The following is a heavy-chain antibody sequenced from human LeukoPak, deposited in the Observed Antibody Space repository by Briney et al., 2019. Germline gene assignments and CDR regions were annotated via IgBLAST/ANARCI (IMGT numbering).Heavy chain of an antibody. CDR3: ATAPSWGLGMDV. V-gene: IGHV1-24*01. J-gene: IGHJ6*02. Sequence: ASVEVSCKVSGYTLTELSMHWVRQAPGKGLEWMGGFDPEDGETIYAQKFQGRVTMTEDTSTDTAYMELSSLRSEDAAVYYCATAPSWGLGMDVWGQGTTVTVSS. CDR2: FDPEDGET. D-gene: IGHD3-16*01. CDR1: GYTLTELS.